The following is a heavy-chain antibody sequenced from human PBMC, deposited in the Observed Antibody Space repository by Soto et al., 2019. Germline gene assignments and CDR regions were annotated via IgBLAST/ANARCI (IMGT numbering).Heavy chain of an antibody. CDR3: AKDGASGSYPPYYYYGMDV. D-gene: IGHD1-26*01. Sequence: EVQLLESGGGFVQPGGSLRLSCAASGFTFSSYAMSWVRQAPGKGLEWVSTISGSGGNAYYADYVKGRFTLSRDNSKNTLRLQMKSLGADDTAVYYCAKDGASGSYPPYYYYGMDVWGQGTTVTVSS. CDR2: ISGSGGNA. V-gene: IGHV3-23*01. CDR1: GFTFSSYA. J-gene: IGHJ6*02.